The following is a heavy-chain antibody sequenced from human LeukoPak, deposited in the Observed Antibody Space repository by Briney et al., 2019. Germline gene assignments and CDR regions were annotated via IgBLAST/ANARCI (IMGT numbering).Heavy chain of an antibody. CDR2: INHSGST. V-gene: IGHV4-34*01. D-gene: IGHD3-22*01. Sequence: PSETLSLTCGVYGGSFSGYNWTWIRQAPGKGLEWIGEINHSGSTNYNPSLKSRVTISVDTSKNQFSLKLSSVTAADTAVYYCARDHYYDSSGYDHWGQGTLVTVSS. CDR3: ARDHYYDSSGYDH. J-gene: IGHJ4*02. CDR1: GGSFSGYN.